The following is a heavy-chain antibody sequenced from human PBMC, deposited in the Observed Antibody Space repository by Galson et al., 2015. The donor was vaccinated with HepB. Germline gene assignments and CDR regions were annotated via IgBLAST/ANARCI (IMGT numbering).Heavy chain of an antibody. CDR1: GFTFSDYW. CDR3: AVGGGS. V-gene: IGHV3-74*01. CDR2: IKSDGSDT. Sequence: SLRLSCAASGFTFSDYWMYWARQSPGKGLDWVSRIKSDGSDTNYAESVKGRFTISRDNGKNTLFLQMNSLRGEDTAVYYCAVGGGSWGQGTLVTVSS. J-gene: IGHJ4*02. D-gene: IGHD3-16*01.